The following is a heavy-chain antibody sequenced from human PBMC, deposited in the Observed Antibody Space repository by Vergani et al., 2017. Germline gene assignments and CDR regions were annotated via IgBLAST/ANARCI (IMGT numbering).Heavy chain of an antibody. CDR1: GFTFSSYS. D-gene: IGHD3-22*01. CDR2: ISTSSSYI. V-gene: IGHV3-21*01. CDR3: ARGDYDSSSYGGWFDP. J-gene: IGHJ5*02. Sequence: EVQLVESGGGLVKPGGSLRLSCAASGFTFSSYSMNWVRQAPGKGLEWVSSISTSSSYIYYADSVKGRFTISRDNAKNSLYLQMNRLRAEDTAIYYCARGDYDSSSYGGWFDPWGQGTLVTVSS.